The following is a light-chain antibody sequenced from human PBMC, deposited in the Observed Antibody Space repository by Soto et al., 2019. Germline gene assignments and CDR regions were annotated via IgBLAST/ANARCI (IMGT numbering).Light chain of an antibody. J-gene: IGKJ4*01. V-gene: IGKV3-20*01. CDR2: GVS. CDR3: PQDGRSPNT. CDR1: QSVSSSY. Sequence: EIVLTQSPGTLSLSPGERATLSCRASQSVSSSYLAWYQQKPGQAPRLLSYGVSIRATGIPDRFSGSGSGTDCTLTISRLEPEDFAVYYCPQDGRSPNTFGGGTKVEIK.